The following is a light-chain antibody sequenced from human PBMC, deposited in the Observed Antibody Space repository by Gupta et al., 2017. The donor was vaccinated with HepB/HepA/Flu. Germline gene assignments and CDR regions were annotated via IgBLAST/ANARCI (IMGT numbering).Light chain of an antibody. CDR3: HQANNWPWT. CDR2: GAS. J-gene: IGKJ1*01. V-gene: IGKV3-15*01. CDR1: QSVSSN. Sequence: EIVMTQSPATLSVSPGERATLSCRASQSVSSNLAWYQQKPGQAPRLLIYGASTRDTGIPARFSGSGSGTEFTLTISSLQSEDFAVYYCHQANNWPWTFGQGTKVEIK.